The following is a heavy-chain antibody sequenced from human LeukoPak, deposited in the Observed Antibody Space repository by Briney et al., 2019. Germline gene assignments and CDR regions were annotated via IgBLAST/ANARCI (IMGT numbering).Heavy chain of an antibody. D-gene: IGHD6-25*01. CDR1: GFTFSSYG. V-gene: IGHV3-30*18. CDR3: AKAGRSGGHYFDY. CDR2: ISYDGSNK. Sequence: PGGSLRLSCAASGFTFSSYGMHWVRQAPGKGLEWVAVISYDGSNKHYADSVKGRFTISRDNSKNTLYLQMNSLRAEDTAVYYCAKAGRSGGHYFDYWGQGTLVTVSS. J-gene: IGHJ4*02.